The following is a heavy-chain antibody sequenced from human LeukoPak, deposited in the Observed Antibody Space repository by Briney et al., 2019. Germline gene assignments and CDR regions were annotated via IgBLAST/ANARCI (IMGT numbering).Heavy chain of an antibody. D-gene: IGHD2-8*01. CDR3: VREETGNGFRCFDL. Sequence: GGPLRLSCAVSGFTFSSYDMHWVRDAAGTGVECVSAIDVDGDTYYPSSVRGRITISRENAKNSLYLQMNRLRAGDTAVYYCVREETGNGFRCFDLWGRGTLVTVSS. CDR2: IDVDGDT. V-gene: IGHV3-13*04. J-gene: IGHJ2*01. CDR1: GFTFSSYD.